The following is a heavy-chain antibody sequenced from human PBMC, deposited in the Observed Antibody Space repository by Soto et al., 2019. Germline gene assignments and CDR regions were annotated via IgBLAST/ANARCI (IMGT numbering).Heavy chain of an antibody. D-gene: IGHD2-2*01. CDR2: ISPYSGYT. V-gene: IGHV1-18*01. CDR3: AREASVLIPAAQPSRFDS. Sequence: ASVKVSCKASGGTFSSYAISWVRQAPGQGLEWMGGISPYSGYTHSAQKFHGRLTLTTDTAASTAYMELRILRSADTALYYCAREASVLIPAAQPSRFDSWGQGTQVTVSS. J-gene: IGHJ4*02. CDR1: GGTFSSYA.